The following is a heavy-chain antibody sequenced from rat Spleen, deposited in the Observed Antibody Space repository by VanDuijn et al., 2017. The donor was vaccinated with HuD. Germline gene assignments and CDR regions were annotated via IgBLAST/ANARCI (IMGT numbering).Heavy chain of an antibody. CDR3: VRHRDYYNSYVYAFDY. V-gene: IGHV5-25*01. CDR2: ISTGGGNT. CDR1: GFSLTSYN. Sequence: VQLKESGPGLVQPSQTLSLTCTVSGFSLTSYNVHWVRQPPGKGLEWVASISTGGGNTYYRDFVKGRFTLSRDNAKSTLFLQMGSLRSEDTAPYYCVRHRDYYNSYVYAFDYWGQGVMVTVSS. J-gene: IGHJ2*01. D-gene: IGHD1-2*01.